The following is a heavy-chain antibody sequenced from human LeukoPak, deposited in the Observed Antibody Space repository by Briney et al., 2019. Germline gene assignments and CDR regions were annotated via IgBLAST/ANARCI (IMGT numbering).Heavy chain of an antibody. J-gene: IGHJ4*02. CDR1: GFTFSSYG. V-gene: IGHV3-33*01. CDR3: ARFHYDSSGFDY. CDR2: IWYDGSNK. Sequence: GGSLRLSCAASGFTFSSYGMHWVRQAPGKGLEWVAVIWYDGSNKYYADSVKGRFTISRDNSKNTLYLRMNSLRAEDTAVYYCARFHYDSSGFDYWGQGTLVTVSS. D-gene: IGHD3-22*01.